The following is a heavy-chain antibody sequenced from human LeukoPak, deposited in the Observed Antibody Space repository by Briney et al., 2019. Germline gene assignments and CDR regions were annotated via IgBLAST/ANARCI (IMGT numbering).Heavy chain of an antibody. CDR2: IKQDGSEK. D-gene: IGHD2-2*01. J-gene: IGHJ4*02. V-gene: IGHV3-7*01. CDR3: ARWGLGGYCSSTSCYGY. Sequence: EGSLRLSCAASGFTFSSYWMSWVRQAPGKGLEWVANIKQDGSEKYYTISRDNAKNSLYLQMNSLRAEDTAVYYCARWGLGGYCSSTSCYGYWGQGTLVTVSS. CDR1: GFTFSSYW.